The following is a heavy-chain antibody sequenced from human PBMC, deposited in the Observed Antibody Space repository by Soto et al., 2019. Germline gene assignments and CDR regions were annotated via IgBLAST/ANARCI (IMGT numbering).Heavy chain of an antibody. CDR2: VYYTGTT. D-gene: IGHD3-16*01. CDR3: ARIRFGEVPYWFDP. Sequence: QVQLQESGPGLVKTSETLSLTCTVSGGFVSSASYLWSWIRQPPGKEMEFIAYVYYTGTTKYSPSLKIRASISLDTSKNQFSLILSSVTTADTAIYYCARIRFGEVPYWFDPCGQGILVTV. J-gene: IGHJ5*02. CDR1: GGFVSSASYL. V-gene: IGHV4-61*01.